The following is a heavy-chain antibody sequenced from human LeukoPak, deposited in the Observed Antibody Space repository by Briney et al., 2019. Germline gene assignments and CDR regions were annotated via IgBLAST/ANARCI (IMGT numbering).Heavy chain of an antibody. V-gene: IGHV3-74*01. J-gene: IGHJ4*02. CDR2: ISPTGSTT. Sequence: GGSLRLSCAASGFTVSSNYMSWVRQAPGKGLVWVSRISPTGSTTSYADSVKGRFTVSRDNAKNTLYLQVNNLRAEDTAVYYCARGPNSNWSGLDFWGQGTLLTVSS. CDR3: ARGPNSNWSGLDF. D-gene: IGHD6-6*01. CDR1: GFTVSSNY.